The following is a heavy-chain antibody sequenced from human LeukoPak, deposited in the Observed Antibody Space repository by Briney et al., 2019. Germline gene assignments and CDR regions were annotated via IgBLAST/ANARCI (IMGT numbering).Heavy chain of an antibody. CDR3: ARHSSRYWFDP. CDR1: GGSISSSSYY. Sequence: SETLSLTCTVSGGSISSSSYYWGWFRQPPGKGLEWIGSIYYSGSTYYNPSLKSRVTISVDTSKNQFSLKLSSVTAADTAVYYCARHSSRYWFDPWGQGTLVTVSS. V-gene: IGHV4-39*01. J-gene: IGHJ5*02. CDR2: IYYSGST. D-gene: IGHD6-6*01.